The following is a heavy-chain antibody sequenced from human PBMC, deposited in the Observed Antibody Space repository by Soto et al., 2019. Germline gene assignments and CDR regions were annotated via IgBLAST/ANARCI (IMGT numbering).Heavy chain of an antibody. D-gene: IGHD4-17*01. CDR1: GYTFISYG. CDR2: ISGYNGNT. Sequence: QVQLVQSGAEVKKPGASVKVSCKASGYTFISYGISWVRQAPGQGPEWMGWISGYNGNTNYAQKFQGRVTMTTDTSTSTAYMELRSLRSDDTAVYYCARDSDSGVAFDIWGQGTMVIVSS. J-gene: IGHJ3*02. CDR3: ARDSDSGVAFDI. V-gene: IGHV1-18*01.